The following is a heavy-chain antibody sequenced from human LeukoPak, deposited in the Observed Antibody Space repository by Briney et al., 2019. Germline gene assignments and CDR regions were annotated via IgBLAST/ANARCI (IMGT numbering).Heavy chain of an antibody. CDR3: ARDSGEYYYGSGIIEYYFDY. Sequence: GGSLRLSCAASGFTFSSYAMHWVRQAPGEGLEWVAVISYDGSNKYYADSVKGRFTISRDNSKNTLYLQMNSLRAEDTAVYYCARDSGEYYYGSGIIEYYFDYWGQGTLVTVSS. CDR1: GFTFSSYA. J-gene: IGHJ4*02. D-gene: IGHD3-10*01. V-gene: IGHV3-30-3*01. CDR2: ISYDGSNK.